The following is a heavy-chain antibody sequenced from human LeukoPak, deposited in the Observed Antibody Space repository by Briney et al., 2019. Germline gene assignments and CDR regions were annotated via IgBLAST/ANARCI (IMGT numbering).Heavy chain of an antibody. V-gene: IGHV1-18*01. CDR2: ISPYNGNS. D-gene: IGHD3-22*01. CDR3: ARGPAVVNWFDP. Sequence: ASVKVSCKASGYTFISYGISWVRQAPGQGLEWMGWISPYNGNSKYTDKVQGRVTMTTDTSTSTAYMELRSLRSDDTAVYYCARGPAVVNWFDPWGQGSLVTVSS. CDR1: GYTFISYG. J-gene: IGHJ5*02.